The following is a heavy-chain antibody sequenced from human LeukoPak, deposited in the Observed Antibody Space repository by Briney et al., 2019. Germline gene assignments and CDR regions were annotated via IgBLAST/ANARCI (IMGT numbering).Heavy chain of an antibody. V-gene: IGHV3-23*01. CDR2: ISGSGGST. D-gene: IGHD5-12*01. J-gene: IGHJ4*02. CDR3: ANTDDGYGDEY. CDR1: GFTFSSYA. Sequence: PGGSLRLSCAASGFTFSSYAMSWVRQAPGKGLEWVSAISGSGGSTYYADSVKGWFTISRDNSKNTLYLQMNSLRAEDTAVYYCANTDDGYGDEYWGQGTLVTVSS.